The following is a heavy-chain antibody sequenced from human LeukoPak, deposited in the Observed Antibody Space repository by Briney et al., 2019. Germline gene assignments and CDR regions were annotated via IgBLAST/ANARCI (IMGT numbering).Heavy chain of an antibody. CDR3: ATTTLSSSWYSNFDY. CDR1: GFTFSSYW. J-gene: IGHJ4*02. D-gene: IGHD6-13*01. V-gene: IGHV3-74*01. CDR2: INTDGSST. Sequence: GGSLRLSGAASGFTFSSYWMHGVRQAPGKGLVWVSRINTDGSSTSYADSVKGRFTISRDNAKNTLYLQMNSLRAEGTAVYYCATTTLSSSWYSNFDYWGQGTLVTVSS.